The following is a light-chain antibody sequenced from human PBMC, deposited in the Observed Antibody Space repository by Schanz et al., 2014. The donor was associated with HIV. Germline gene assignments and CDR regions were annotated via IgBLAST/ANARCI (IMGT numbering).Light chain of an antibody. CDR2: EVT. V-gene: IGLV2-8*01. J-gene: IGLJ2*01. Sequence: QSALTQPPSASGSPGQSVTISCTGTSSTVGDYNWVSWHQQHPGRAPKVIIYEVTKRPSGVPDRFSGSKSGNTASLTVSGLQADDEAHYYCSSFAGNNKLLFGGGTKLTVL. CDR1: SSTVGDYNW. CDR3: SSFAGNNKLL.